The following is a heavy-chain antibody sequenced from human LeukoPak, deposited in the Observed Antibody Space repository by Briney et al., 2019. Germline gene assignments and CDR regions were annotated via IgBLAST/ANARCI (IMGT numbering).Heavy chain of an antibody. J-gene: IGHJ6*02. CDR2: IKSKTDGGTT. V-gene: IGHV3-15*01. CDR1: GFTFSNAW. CDR3: TTAHPDCSSTSCTTEYYYYYGMDV. D-gene: IGHD2-2*01. Sequence: GGSLRLSCAASGFTFSNAWMSWVRQAPGKGLEWVGRIKSKTDGGTTDYAAPVKGRFTISRDDSKNTLYLRMNSLKTEDTAVYYCTTAHPDCSSTSCTTEYYYYYGMDVWGQGTTVTVS.